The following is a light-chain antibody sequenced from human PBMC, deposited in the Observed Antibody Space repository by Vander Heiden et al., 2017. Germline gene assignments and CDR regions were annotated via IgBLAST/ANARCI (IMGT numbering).Light chain of an antibody. V-gene: IGLV1-40*01. Sequence: QSVLTQPPSVSGAPGQRVTISCTGGSSNIGTGYGVHWYQQLPGKAPKLLIYGTNIRPSGVPDRFSASKSGTSASLAITGLQAEDEAVYYCQSYDSLLSASVVFGGGTQLTVL. CDR3: QSYDSLLSASVV. J-gene: IGLJ2*01. CDR1: SSNIGTGYG. CDR2: GTN.